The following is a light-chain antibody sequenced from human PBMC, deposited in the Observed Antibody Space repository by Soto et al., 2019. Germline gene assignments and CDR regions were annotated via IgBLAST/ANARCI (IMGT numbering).Light chain of an antibody. Sequence: EIVLTQSPATLSLSPGERATLSCRASQSVSSYLAWYQQKPGQAPRLLIYDASNRATGIPARFSGSGSGTDFTLPISSLEPEDFAVYYCQQRSNWPSMTFGQGTKVEIK. V-gene: IGKV3-11*01. CDR3: QQRSNWPSMT. CDR2: DAS. J-gene: IGKJ1*01. CDR1: QSVSSY.